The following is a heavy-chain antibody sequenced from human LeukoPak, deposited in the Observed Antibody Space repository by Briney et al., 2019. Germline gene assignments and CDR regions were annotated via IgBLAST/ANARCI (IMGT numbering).Heavy chain of an antibody. J-gene: IGHJ4*02. CDR2: ISYDGSNK. CDR3: ASGSSSWYREFLLDY. D-gene: IGHD6-13*01. CDR1: GFTFSSYA. V-gene: IGHV3-30-3*01. Sequence: GGSLRLSCAASGFTFSSYAMPWVRQAPGKGLEWVAVISYDGSNKYYADSVKGRFTISRDNSKNTLYLQMNSLRAEDTAVYYCASGSSSWYREFLLDYWGQGTLVTVSS.